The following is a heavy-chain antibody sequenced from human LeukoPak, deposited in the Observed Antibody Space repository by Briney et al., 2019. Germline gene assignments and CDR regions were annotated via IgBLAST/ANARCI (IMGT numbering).Heavy chain of an antibody. CDR3: AKSSSWTYHYLDY. Sequence: QPGGSLRLSCAASGCTFSSYAMSWCLQAPGKGLEWVSAIRGSGGSTYYADSVKGRFTISRDNSMNTLSLQMNSLRAEDTALYYCAKSSSWTYHYLDYWGQGALVTVSS. J-gene: IGHJ4*02. CDR1: GCTFSSYA. CDR2: IRGSGGST. V-gene: IGHV3-23*01. D-gene: IGHD6-13*01.